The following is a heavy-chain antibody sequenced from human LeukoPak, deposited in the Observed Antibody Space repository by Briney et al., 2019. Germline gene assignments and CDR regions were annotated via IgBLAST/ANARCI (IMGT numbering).Heavy chain of an antibody. CDR2: INHSGST. J-gene: IGHJ4*02. CDR3: ARRFFVVRGVTPYFDY. Sequence: SETLSLTYAVYGGSFSGYYWCWIRQPPGKGLEWIGEINHSGSTNYNPSLKSRVTISVDTSKDQFSLKLSSVTAADTAVYYCARRFFVVRGVTPYFDYWGQGTLVTVSS. D-gene: IGHD3-10*01. V-gene: IGHV4-34*01. CDR1: GGSFSGYY.